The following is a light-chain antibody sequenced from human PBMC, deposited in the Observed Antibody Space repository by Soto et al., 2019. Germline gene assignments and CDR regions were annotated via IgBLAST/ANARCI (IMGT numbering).Light chain of an antibody. CDR1: SSDVGSYNL. Sequence: QSALTQPASVSGSPGQSITISCTGTSSDVGSYNLVSWYQQHPGKAPKLIIYEGSKRPSGVSNRFSGSKSGNTASLTISGRQAEDEADYYCCSYAGSSTVVFGGGTKLTVL. CDR3: CSYAGSSTVV. V-gene: IGLV2-23*01. CDR2: EGS. J-gene: IGLJ2*01.